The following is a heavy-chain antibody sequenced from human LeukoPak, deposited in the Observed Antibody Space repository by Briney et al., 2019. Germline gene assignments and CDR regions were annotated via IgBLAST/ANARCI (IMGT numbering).Heavy chain of an antibody. CDR2: IKQDGSER. D-gene: IGHD6-19*01. V-gene: IGHV3-7*01. J-gene: IGHJ4*02. Sequence: GGSLRLSCAASGFTFSGFSMSWVRQSPTKGLEWVANIKQDGSERYYVDSVKGRFTISRDNAKNSLSLQMNNLRVEDTAVYYCARDQSQWLWDYWGQGTLVTVSS. CDR3: ARDQSQWLWDY. CDR1: GFTFSGFS.